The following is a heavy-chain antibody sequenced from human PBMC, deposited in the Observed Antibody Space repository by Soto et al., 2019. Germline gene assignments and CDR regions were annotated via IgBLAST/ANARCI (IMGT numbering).Heavy chain of an antibody. V-gene: IGHV3-30*18. J-gene: IGHJ4*02. Sequence: QVQLVESGGGVVQPGRSLRLSCAASGFTFSSYGMHWVRQAPGKGLEWVAVISYDGSNKYYADSVKGRFTISRDNSKNTLYLQMNNLRAEDTAVYYCAKDELRYCSGGSCYPGYWGQGTLVTVSS. CDR3: AKDELRYCSGGSCYPGY. CDR2: ISYDGSNK. CDR1: GFTFSSYG. D-gene: IGHD2-15*01.